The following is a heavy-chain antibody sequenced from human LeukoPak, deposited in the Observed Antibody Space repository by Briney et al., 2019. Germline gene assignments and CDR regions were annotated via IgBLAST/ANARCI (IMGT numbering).Heavy chain of an antibody. CDR1: GGSFSGYY. CDR3: ARVHYYDNSGYWFFDY. V-gene: IGHV4-34*01. D-gene: IGHD3-22*01. Sequence: SETLSLTCAVYGGSFSGYYWSWIRQPPGKGLEWIGEINHRGSTNYNPSLKSRVTMSVDTSKNQFSLKLSSVTAADTAVYYCARVHYYDNSGYWFFDYWGQGTLVTVSS. CDR2: INHRGST. J-gene: IGHJ4*02.